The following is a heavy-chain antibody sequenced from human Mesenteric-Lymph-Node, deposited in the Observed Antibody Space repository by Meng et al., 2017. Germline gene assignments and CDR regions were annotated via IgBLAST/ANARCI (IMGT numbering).Heavy chain of an antibody. J-gene: IGHJ4*02. CDR1: GYTFTSYG. CDR2: IIPIFGTA. CDR3: ARVPRDYYDSSGYSHYFDY. D-gene: IGHD3-22*01. Sequence: SVKVSCKASGYTFTSYGISWVRQAPGQGLEWMGGIIPIFGTANYAQKFQGRVTITADKSTSTAYMELSSLRSEDTAVYYCARVPRDYYDSSGYSHYFDYWGQGTLVTVSS. V-gene: IGHV1-69*06.